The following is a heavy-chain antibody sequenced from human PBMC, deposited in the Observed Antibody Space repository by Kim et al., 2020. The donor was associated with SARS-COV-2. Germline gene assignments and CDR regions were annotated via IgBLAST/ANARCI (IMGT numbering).Heavy chain of an antibody. V-gene: IGHV4-59*01. Sequence: GSTNYTPSHKSRVTISVDTSKNQFSLRLSSVTAADTAVYYCAAHDGDYVDYWGQGTLVTVSS. D-gene: IGHD4-17*01. CDR3: AAHDGDYVDY. CDR2: GST. J-gene: IGHJ4*02.